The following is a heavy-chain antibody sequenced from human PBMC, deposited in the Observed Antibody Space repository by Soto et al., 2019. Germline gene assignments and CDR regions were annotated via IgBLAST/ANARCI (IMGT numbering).Heavy chain of an antibody. Sequence: QVQLVQSGAEVKKPGASVKASCKASGYTFTSYGISWVRQAPGQGLEWMGWISAYNGNTNYAQKLQGRVTMTTDTSTSTAYMELRSLRSDDTAVYYCARDRRGSITIFGVAELVTWGQGTLVTVSS. CDR1: GYTFTSYG. V-gene: IGHV1-18*04. D-gene: IGHD3-3*01. CDR3: ARDRRGSITIFGVAELVT. CDR2: ISAYNGNT. J-gene: IGHJ5*02.